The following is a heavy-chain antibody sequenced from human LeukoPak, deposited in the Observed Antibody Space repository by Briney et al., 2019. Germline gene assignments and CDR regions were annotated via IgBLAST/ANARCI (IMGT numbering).Heavy chain of an antibody. CDR2: ISSSGSTI. CDR3: ARVVAAPPTYNWFDP. Sequence: PGGSLRLSCAASGFTFSGYEMNWVRQAPGKGLEWVSYISSSGSTIYYADSMKGRFTISRDNAKNSLYLQMNSLRAEDTAIYYCARVVAAPPTYNWFDPWGQGTLVTVSS. V-gene: IGHV3-48*03. D-gene: IGHD2-15*01. CDR1: GFTFSGYE. J-gene: IGHJ5*02.